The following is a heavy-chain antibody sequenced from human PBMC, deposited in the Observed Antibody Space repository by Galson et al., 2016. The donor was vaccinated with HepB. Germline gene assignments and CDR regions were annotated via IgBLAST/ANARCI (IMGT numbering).Heavy chain of an antibody. CDR2: IRGVSDMT. J-gene: IGHJ4*01. V-gene: IGHV3-23*01. Sequence: SLRLSCAASGFTFRNYAMRWVRQAPGKGPEWVSAIRGVSDMTYYAGSLKDRIITSRDDSRNMLFLQLNSLRAEDTAIYYCAKESPYSNVRHYYLENWGLGTLVTVSS. CDR1: GFTFRNYA. D-gene: IGHD4-11*01. CDR3: AKESPYSNVRHYYLEN.